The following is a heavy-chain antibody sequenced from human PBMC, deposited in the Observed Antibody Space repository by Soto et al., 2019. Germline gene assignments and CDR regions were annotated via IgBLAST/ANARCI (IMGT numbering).Heavy chain of an antibody. CDR3: ARDRRDTMIVAVTNEYGMDV. Sequence: ASVKVSCKASGGTFSSYAISWVRQAPGQGLEWMGGIIPIFGTANYAQKFQGRVTITADKSTSTAYMELSSLRSEDTAVYYCARDRRDTMIVAVTNEYGMDVWGQGTTVTVSS. CDR1: GGTFSSYA. CDR2: IIPIFGTA. V-gene: IGHV1-69*06. D-gene: IGHD3-22*01. J-gene: IGHJ6*02.